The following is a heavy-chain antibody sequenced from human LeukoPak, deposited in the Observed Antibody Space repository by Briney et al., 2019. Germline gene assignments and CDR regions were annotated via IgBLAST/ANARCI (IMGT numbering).Heavy chain of an antibody. Sequence: SETLSLTCTVSGGSISSYYWSWIRQPPRKGLEWIGYIYYSGSTNYNPSLKSRVTISVDTSKNQFSLKLSSVTAADTAVYYCARGVGANDDAFDIWGQGTMVTVSS. D-gene: IGHD1-26*01. V-gene: IGHV4-59*01. CDR1: GGSISSYY. CDR2: IYYSGST. J-gene: IGHJ3*02. CDR3: ARGVGANDDAFDI.